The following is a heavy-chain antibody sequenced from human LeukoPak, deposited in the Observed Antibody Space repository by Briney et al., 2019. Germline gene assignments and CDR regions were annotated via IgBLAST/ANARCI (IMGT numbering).Heavy chain of an antibody. J-gene: IGHJ4*02. CDR3: ARSRTSSPYDKNLNF. Sequence: GGSLRLSCAASGFTFSSYTMRWVREAPGKGLEWVSSISSSINYIYHADSVKGRFTISRDDAQNSVYLQMNSLKDEDTAVYYCARSRTSSPYDKNLNFWGQGTLVIVSS. CDR1: GFTFSSYT. V-gene: IGHV3-21*01. CDR2: ISSSINYI. D-gene: IGHD1-14*01.